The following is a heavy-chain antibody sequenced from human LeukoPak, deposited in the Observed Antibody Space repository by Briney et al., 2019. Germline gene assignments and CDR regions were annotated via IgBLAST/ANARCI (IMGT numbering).Heavy chain of an antibody. D-gene: IGHD6-13*01. CDR2: ISSSGSTI. J-gene: IGHJ4*02. CDR3: ASSSSWYDY. CDR1: GFTFSSYE. Sequence: GGSLRLSCAASGFTFSSYEMNWVRQAPGVGLEWVSYISSSGSTIYYADSVKGRFTISRDNAKNSLYLQMNSLRAEDTAVYYCASSSSWYDYWGQGTLVTVSS. V-gene: IGHV3-48*03.